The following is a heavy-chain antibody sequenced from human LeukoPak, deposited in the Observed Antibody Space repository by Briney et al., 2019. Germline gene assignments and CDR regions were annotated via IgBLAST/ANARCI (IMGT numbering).Heavy chain of an antibody. Sequence: GSLRLSCAASGFTFINYWMHWVRQAPGKGLVWVSRINGVGTTISYADSVKGRFTISRDNAKNTLYLQMNSLRAEDTAVYYCARDGSGEYWGQGTLVTVSS. CDR1: GFTFINYW. D-gene: IGHD6-19*01. J-gene: IGHJ4*02. CDR2: INGVGTTI. CDR3: ARDGSGEY. V-gene: IGHV3-74*01.